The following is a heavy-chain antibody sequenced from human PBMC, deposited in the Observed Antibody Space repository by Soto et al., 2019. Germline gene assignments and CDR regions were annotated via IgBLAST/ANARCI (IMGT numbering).Heavy chain of an antibody. CDR1: GYTFTSYD. D-gene: IGHD3-3*01. Sequence: ASVKVSCKASGYTFTSYDINWVRQATGQGLEWMGWMNPNSGNTGYAQKFQGRVTLTRDTSINTAYMEMSMLRSDDTAVYYCARGGGTILAPLPWGQGTLVTVSS. CDR3: ARGGGTILAPLP. J-gene: IGHJ5*02. CDR2: MNPNSGNT. V-gene: IGHV1-8*01.